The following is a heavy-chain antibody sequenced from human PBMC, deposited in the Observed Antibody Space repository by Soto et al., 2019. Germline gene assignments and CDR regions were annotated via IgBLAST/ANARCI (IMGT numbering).Heavy chain of an antibody. Sequence: QVQLVQSGAEVKKPGSSVKVSCKASGGTFSNYALTWVRQAPGQGLEWMGGIIPLSGTPNYAQKFQGSVTITADKSTTTVYMELSGLRSEDTAVDYCTRGIQLWSWGQGTLVTGSS. CDR1: GGTFSNYA. CDR3: TRGIQLWS. J-gene: IGHJ5*02. V-gene: IGHV1-69*06. CDR2: IIPLSGTP. D-gene: IGHD5-18*01.